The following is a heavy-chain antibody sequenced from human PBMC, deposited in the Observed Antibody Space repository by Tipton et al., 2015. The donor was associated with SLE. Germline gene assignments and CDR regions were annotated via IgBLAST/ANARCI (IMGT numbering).Heavy chain of an antibody. CDR3: ARVRGRYYFDY. CDR2: IYYSGST. J-gene: IGHJ4*02. V-gene: IGHV4-59*08. Sequence: TLSLTCTVSGGSIGTYYWSWIRQPPGKGLEWIGDIYYSGSTNYNPSLTSRVTMSVDTSKNQFSLKLSSVTAADTAVYYCARVRGRYYFDYWGQGTLVTVSS. D-gene: IGHD3-16*01. CDR1: GGSIGTYY.